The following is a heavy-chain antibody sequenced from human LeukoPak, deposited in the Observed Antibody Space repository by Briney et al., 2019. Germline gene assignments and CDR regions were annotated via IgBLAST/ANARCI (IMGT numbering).Heavy chain of an antibody. J-gene: IGHJ5*02. V-gene: IGHV1-18*01. CDR2: ISAYNGNT. CDR3: ARDLAVTNNWFEP. D-gene: IGHD4-11*01. Sequence: GASVKVSCKTSGYTFTIYGISWVRQAPGQGLEWMGWISAYNGNTNYAQKLQGRVTMTTDTSTSTAYMELRSLRSDDTAVYYCARDLAVTNNWFEPWCQGNLVTVSS. CDR1: GYTFTIYG.